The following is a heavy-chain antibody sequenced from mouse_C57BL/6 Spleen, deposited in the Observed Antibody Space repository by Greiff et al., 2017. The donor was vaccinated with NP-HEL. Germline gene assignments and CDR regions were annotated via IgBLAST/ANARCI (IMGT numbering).Heavy chain of an antibody. Sequence: EVLLVESGGGLVQSGRSLRLSCATSGFTFSDFYMEWVRQAPGKGLEWIAACRNKANDYTTEYSASVKGRFIVSRDTSQSILYLQMNALRAEDTAIYYCARDAWGYPYAMDYWGQGTSVTVSS. CDR2: CRNKANDYTT. D-gene: IGHD3-1*01. V-gene: IGHV7-1*01. CDR1: GFTFSDFY. CDR3: ARDAWGYPYAMDY. J-gene: IGHJ4*01.